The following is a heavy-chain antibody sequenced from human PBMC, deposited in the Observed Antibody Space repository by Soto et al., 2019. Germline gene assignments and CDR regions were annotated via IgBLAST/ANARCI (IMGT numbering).Heavy chain of an antibody. Sequence: QVHLVQSGAEVKKPGASVKVSCKASGYTFTSYGITWVRQAPGQGLEWMGWISAHNGNTDYAQQLQGRVIVTRDTSAITAYMELRSLISDDTAVYYCARGRYGDYWGQGALVTVSS. J-gene: IGHJ4*02. V-gene: IGHV1-18*01. D-gene: IGHD1-1*01. CDR2: ISAHNGNT. CDR3: ARGRYGDY. CDR1: GYTFTSYG.